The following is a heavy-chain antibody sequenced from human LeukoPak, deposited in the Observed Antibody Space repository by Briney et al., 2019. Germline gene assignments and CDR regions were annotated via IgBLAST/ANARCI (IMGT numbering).Heavy chain of an antibody. J-gene: IGHJ4*02. V-gene: IGHV3-64*01. Sequence: GGSLRLSCAASGFTFSSHGMSWVRQAPGKGLEYVSAISSNGGSTYYANSVKGRFTISRDNSKNTLYLQMGSLRAEDMAVYYCARVEPSGWYLYWGQGTLVTVSS. D-gene: IGHD6-19*01. CDR2: ISSNGGST. CDR3: ARVEPSGWYLY. CDR1: GFTFSSHG.